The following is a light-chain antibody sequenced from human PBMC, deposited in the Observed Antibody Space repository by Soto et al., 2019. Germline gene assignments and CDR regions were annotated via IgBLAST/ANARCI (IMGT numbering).Light chain of an antibody. V-gene: IGKV1-39*01. CDR3: QQSYYSPPT. CDR2: AAS. J-gene: IGKJ4*01. CDR1: QSISNY. Sequence: DIQMTQSPSSLSASVGDRVAITCRPSQSISNYLHWYQQKPGKAPKLLIYAASTLQSGVPSRFSGSGSGTYFTLTISSLQPEDFATYYCQQSYYSPPTFGGGTKVEIK.